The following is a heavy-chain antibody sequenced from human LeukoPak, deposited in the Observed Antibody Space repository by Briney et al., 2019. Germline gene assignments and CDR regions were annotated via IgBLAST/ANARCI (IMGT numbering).Heavy chain of an antibody. CDR3: ARDRSLVPAAHLEEWYFDL. D-gene: IGHD2-2*01. V-gene: IGHV4-31*03. J-gene: IGHJ2*01. CDR1: GGSISSGGYY. CDR2: IYYSGST. Sequence: PSETLSLTCTVSGGSISSGGYYWSWIRQHPGKGLEWIGYIYYSGSTYYNPSLKSRVTISVDTFKNQFSLKLSSVTAADTAVYYCARDRSLVPAAHLEEWYFDLWGRGTLVTVSS.